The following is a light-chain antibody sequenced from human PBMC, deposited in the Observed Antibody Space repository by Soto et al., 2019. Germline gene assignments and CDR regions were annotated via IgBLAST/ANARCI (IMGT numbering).Light chain of an antibody. Sequence: EIVLTQSPGTLSLSPGDRAALSCRTTQILNGGSLAWYQVKPGQAPRLLMYDSSIRAAGVPNRFSGSGSGTDFTLTINRLETEDFAVYYCQLYGSSPELTFGGGTKVEIK. CDR1: QILNGGS. CDR2: DSS. V-gene: IGKV3-20*01. CDR3: QLYGSSPELT. J-gene: IGKJ4*01.